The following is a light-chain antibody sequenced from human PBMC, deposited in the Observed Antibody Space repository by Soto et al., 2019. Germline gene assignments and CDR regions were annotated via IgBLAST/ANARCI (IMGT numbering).Light chain of an antibody. Sequence: TQSRSSLSASVGDIVAITCQASQHISDYLNWYKQKPGKAPKLLIYDGTKLETGVPSRFSVIGSGTEFTLPLRSLEPEDFAVDDCQPRSNWITVCPLTRLEIK. CDR1: QHISDY. CDR3: QPRSNWIT. V-gene: IGKV1-33*01. CDR2: DGT. J-gene: IGKJ5*01.